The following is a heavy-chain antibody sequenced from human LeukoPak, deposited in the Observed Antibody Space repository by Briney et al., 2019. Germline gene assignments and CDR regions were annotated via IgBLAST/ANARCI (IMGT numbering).Heavy chain of an antibody. CDR1: GDSISSSNYY. V-gene: IGHV4-39*01. Sequence: SETLSLTCTVSGDSISSSNYYWGWIRQPPGKGLEWIGSIYYSGTTYYNPSLKSRVTISADTSKNQFSLKLSSVTAADTAVYYCARVVPAADCFDCWGQGTLVTVSS. CDR3: ARVVPAADCFDC. J-gene: IGHJ4*02. D-gene: IGHD2-2*01. CDR2: IYYSGTT.